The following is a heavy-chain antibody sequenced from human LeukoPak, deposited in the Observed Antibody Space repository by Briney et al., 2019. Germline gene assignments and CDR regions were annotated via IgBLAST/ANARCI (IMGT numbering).Heavy chain of an antibody. J-gene: IGHJ4*02. CDR1: GYTFTSYD. CDR3: ARGSGGWSRGYSYGYYFDY. Sequence: ASVKVSCKASGYTFTSYDINWVRQATGQGLEWMGWMNPNSGNTGYAQKFQGRVTMTTDTSTSTAYMELRSLRSDDTAVYYCARGSGGWSRGYSYGYYFDYWGQGTLVTVSS. D-gene: IGHD5-18*01. V-gene: IGHV1-8*02. CDR2: MNPNSGNT.